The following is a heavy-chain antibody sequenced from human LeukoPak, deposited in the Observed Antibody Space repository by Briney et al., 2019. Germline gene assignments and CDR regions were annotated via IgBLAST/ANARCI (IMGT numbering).Heavy chain of an antibody. D-gene: IGHD1-26*01. Sequence: SETLSLTCAVSGYSISSGYYWGWIRQPPGKGLEWIGSIYHSGSTYYNPSLKSRVTISVDTSKNQFSLKLSSVTAADTAVYYCAICTGEWELLQYYFDYWGQGTLVTVSS. CDR3: AICTGEWELLQYYFDY. J-gene: IGHJ4*02. CDR1: GYSISSGYY. V-gene: IGHV4-38-2*01. CDR2: IYHSGST.